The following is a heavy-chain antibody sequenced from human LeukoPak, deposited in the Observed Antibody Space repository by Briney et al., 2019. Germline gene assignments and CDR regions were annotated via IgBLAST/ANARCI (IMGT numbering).Heavy chain of an antibody. CDR2: INSGGSST. Sequence: QPGGSLRLSCAASGFTFSGHWMHWVRQVPGKGLVWVSYINSGGSSTNYAASVKGRFTISRDNAKNTVYLQMNSLRAEDTAMYYCTREIGYDGISWGSDYWGQGTLVTVSS. J-gene: IGHJ4*02. CDR3: TREIGYDGISWGSDY. CDR1: GFTFSGHW. V-gene: IGHV3-74*01. D-gene: IGHD4-23*01.